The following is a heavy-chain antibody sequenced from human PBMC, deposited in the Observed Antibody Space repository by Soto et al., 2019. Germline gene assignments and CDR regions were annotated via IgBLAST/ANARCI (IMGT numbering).Heavy chain of an antibody. V-gene: IGHV3-30*03. D-gene: IGHD2-2*01. CDR1: GFTFSSYG. J-gene: IGHJ6*03. CDR2: ISYDGSNK. CDR3: ATAEYCSSTSCYYSYHYMDV. Sequence: GGSLRLSCAASGFTFSSYGMHWVRQAPGKGLEWVAVISYDGSNKYYADSVKGRFTISRDNSQNMLYVQMNSLRAEDTAVYYCATAEYCSSTSCYYSYHYMDVWGKGTTVTVSS.